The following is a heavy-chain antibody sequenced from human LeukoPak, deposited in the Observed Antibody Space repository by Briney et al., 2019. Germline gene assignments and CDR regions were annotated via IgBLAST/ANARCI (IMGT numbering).Heavy chain of an antibody. D-gene: IGHD2-15*01. J-gene: IGHJ3*02. V-gene: IGHV3-23*01. CDR3: LKRGLSGLAAFDI. CDR2: ISGSGGTT. CDR1: GFTFSSYA. Sequence: GGSLRLSCAASGFTFSSYAMAWVRQAPGKGLEWVSSISGSGGTTYYADSVKGRFTISRDNSKNTLYLQMNSLRAEDTAVYYCLKRGLSGLAAFDIWGQGTMVTVSS.